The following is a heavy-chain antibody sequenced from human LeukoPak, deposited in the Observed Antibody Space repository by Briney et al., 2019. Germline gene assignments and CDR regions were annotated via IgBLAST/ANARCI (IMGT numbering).Heavy chain of an antibody. D-gene: IGHD3-22*01. J-gene: IGHJ5*02. V-gene: IGHV4-59*01. Sequence: SETLSLTCTVSGGSISSYYWSWIRQPPGKGLEWIGYIYYSGSTNYNPSLKSRVTISVDTSKNQFSLKLSSVTAADTAVYYCARDQYYYDSSGYYSWFDPWGQGTLVTVSS. CDR2: IYYSGST. CDR1: GGSISSYY. CDR3: ARDQYYYDSSGYYSWFDP.